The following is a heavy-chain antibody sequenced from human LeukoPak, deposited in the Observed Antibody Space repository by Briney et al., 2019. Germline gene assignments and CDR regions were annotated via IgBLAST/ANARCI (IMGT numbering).Heavy chain of an antibody. V-gene: IGHV3-30*03. D-gene: IGHD3-9*01. CDR3: ARATITIFSPFDY. J-gene: IGHJ4*02. CDR2: ISYDGSNK. Sequence: GGSLRLSCAASGFTFSSYSMNWVRQAPGKGLEWVAVISYDGSNKYYADSVKGRFTISRDNSKNTLYLQMNSLRAEDTAVYYCARATITIFSPFDYWGQGTLVTVSS. CDR1: GFTFSSYS.